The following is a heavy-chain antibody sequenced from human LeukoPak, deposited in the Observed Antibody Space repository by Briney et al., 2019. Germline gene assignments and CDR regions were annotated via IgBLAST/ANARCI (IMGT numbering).Heavy chain of an antibody. Sequence: GESLKISSKGSGYSFTSYWISWVRQMPGKGLEWMGRIDPSDSYTNYSPSFQGHVTISADRSISTAYLQWSSLKASDTAMYYCARQGLLWFGELLPPFDYWGQGTLVTVSS. CDR1: GYSFTSYW. V-gene: IGHV5-10-1*01. CDR3: ARQGLLWFGELLPPFDY. CDR2: IDPSDSYT. D-gene: IGHD3-10*01. J-gene: IGHJ4*02.